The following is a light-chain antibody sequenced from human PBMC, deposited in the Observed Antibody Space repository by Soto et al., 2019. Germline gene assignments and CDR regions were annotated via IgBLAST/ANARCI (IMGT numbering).Light chain of an antibody. V-gene: IGKV3-20*01. CDR2: AAS. CDR1: QSVSSYY. J-gene: IGKJ1*01. CDR3: PQRHNSPRT. Sequence: ESVLAQSPGTLALCAGEGATRSCRASQSVSSYYLAWYQQKPGQAPRLLIYAASSRATGIPDRFSGSGSGTDFTLTIPTLEPEDFAVYYSPQRHNSPRTLGPGT.